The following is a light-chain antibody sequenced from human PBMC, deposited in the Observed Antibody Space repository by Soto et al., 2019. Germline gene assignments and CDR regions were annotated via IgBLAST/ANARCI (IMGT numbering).Light chain of an antibody. J-gene: IGLJ1*01. Sequence: AVVPQEPSLTVSPGSTVTLTCGSSTGAVTSGHYPYWFQQKPGQAPRTLIYDTSNKHSWTPARFSGSLLGGKAALTLSGAQPEDEAEYYCLLSYSGASYVFGTGTKVTVL. CDR3: LLSYSGASYV. CDR2: DTS. CDR1: TGAVTSGHY. V-gene: IGLV7-46*01.